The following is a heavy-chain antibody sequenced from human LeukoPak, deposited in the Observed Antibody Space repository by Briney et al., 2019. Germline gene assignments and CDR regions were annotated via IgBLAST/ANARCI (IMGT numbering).Heavy chain of an antibody. CDR2: ISGGGNT. V-gene: IGHV3-23*01. J-gene: IGHJ4*02. Sequence: GGSLRLSCAASGFSFSSYAMSWVRQAPGKGLEWVSAISGGGNTYYADSVKGRFTISRDNSKNTLYLQMNSLRAEDTAVYYCAKRELLGMYDFDYWGQGTLVTVSS. CDR1: GFSFSSYA. D-gene: IGHD1-26*01. CDR3: AKRELLGMYDFDY.